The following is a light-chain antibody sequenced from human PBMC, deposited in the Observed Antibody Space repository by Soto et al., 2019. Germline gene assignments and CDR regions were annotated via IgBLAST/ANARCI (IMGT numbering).Light chain of an antibody. CDR1: QSISTY. V-gene: IGKV1-39*01. Sequence: DIQMTQSPSSLSASVGDRVTITCRASQSISTYLNWYQQKPGKAPKLLIYAASSLQSGVPSRFSGSGSGTDFTLTINSLQPEDFATYYCQQSYSTPLTFGPATKVDIK. CDR2: AAS. J-gene: IGKJ3*01. CDR3: QQSYSTPLT.